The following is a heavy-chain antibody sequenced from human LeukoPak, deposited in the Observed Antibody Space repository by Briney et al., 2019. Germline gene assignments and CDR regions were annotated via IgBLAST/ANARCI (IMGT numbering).Heavy chain of an antibody. Sequence: GGSLRLSCAASGFTFSSYTMNWVRQAPGKGLEWVSSISSSSKYTYYADSMKGRITISRDDARNSLYLQMNSLRAEDTAMYYCARDYSGDYWGQGTLVTGSS. CDR2: ISSSSKYT. J-gene: IGHJ4*02. CDR1: GFTFSSYT. CDR3: ARDYSGDY. D-gene: IGHD3-10*01. V-gene: IGHV3-21*01.